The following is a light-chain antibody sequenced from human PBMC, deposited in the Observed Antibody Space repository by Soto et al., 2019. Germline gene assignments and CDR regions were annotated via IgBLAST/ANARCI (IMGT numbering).Light chain of an antibody. CDR3: QQTDSFPYT. V-gene: IGKV1-5*01. Sequence: DILMTQSPSILSASVGDTVTITCRASQSISKWVAWYQQRAGKAPTALIFDASNSEKGVPSRFSGSGSGTEFTLTISYLQPEDFATYYCQQTDSFPYTFGLGTKLEIK. CDR2: DAS. J-gene: IGKJ2*01. CDR1: QSISKW.